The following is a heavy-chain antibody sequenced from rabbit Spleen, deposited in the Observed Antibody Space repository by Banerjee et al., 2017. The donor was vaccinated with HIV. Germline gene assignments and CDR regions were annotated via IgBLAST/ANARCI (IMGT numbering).Heavy chain of an antibody. V-gene: IGHV1S45*01. CDR2: IYGGDGSST. J-gene: IGHJ4*01. CDR1: GFDFSSYY. Sequence: QQQLEESGGGLVQPGGSLTLSCKASGFDFSSYYMCWVRQAPGKGLEWIACIYGGDGSSTAYANWAKGRFTISKTSSTTVPLQMTSLTAADTATYFCARDVDTIYFRLGLWGQGTLVTVS. CDR3: ARDVDTIYFRLGL. D-gene: IGHD1-1*01.